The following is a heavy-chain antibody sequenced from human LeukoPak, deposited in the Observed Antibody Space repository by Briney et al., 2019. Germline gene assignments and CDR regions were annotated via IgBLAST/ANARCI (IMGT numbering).Heavy chain of an antibody. Sequence: ASVKVSCKASGYTFTSYDINWVRQATGQGLEWMGWMSPNSGNTGYAQKFQGRVTMTRSTSMSTAYMELSSLRSEDTAVYYCARGPPNWGYDYWGQGTLVTVSS. J-gene: IGHJ4*02. CDR3: ARGPPNWGYDY. CDR2: MSPNSGNT. D-gene: IGHD7-27*01. CDR1: GYTFTSYD. V-gene: IGHV1-8*01.